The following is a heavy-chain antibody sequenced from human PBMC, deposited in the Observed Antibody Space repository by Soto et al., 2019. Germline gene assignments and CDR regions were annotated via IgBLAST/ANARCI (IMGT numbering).Heavy chain of an antibody. J-gene: IGHJ6*03. Sequence: SETLSLTCTVSGGSISSSGYYWGWIRQPPGKGLEWIGSIYYSGSTYYNPSLKSRVTISVDTSKNQFSLKLSSVTAADTAVYYCARSYYDFWSSDYYYYYMDVWGKGTTVT. V-gene: IGHV4-39*01. CDR3: ARSYYDFWSSDYYYYYMDV. D-gene: IGHD3-3*01. CDR1: GGSISSSGYY. CDR2: IYYSGST.